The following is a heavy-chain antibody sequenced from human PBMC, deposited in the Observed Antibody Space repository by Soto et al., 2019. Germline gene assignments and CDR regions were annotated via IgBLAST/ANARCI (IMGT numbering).Heavy chain of an antibody. CDR2: INHSGST. J-gene: IGHJ6*04. D-gene: IGHD3-3*01. Sequence: SETLSLTCAVYGGSFSGYYWSWIRQPPGKWLEWIGEINHSGSTNYNPSLKSRVTISVDTSKNQFSLKLSSVTAADTAVYYCARGFLEWNYYYGMDVWGXGTTVTVSS. V-gene: IGHV4-34*01. CDR1: GGSFSGYY. CDR3: ARGFLEWNYYYGMDV.